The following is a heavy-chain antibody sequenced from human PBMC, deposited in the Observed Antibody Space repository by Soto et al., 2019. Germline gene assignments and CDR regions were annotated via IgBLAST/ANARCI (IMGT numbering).Heavy chain of an antibody. V-gene: IGHV1-8*01. CDR2: MNPNSGNT. CDR1: GYTFTSYD. CDR3: ASAAAAGNWFDP. D-gene: IGHD6-13*01. Sequence: QVQLVQSGAEVKKPGASVKVSCKASGYTFTSYDINWVRQATGQGLEWMGWMNPNSGNTGYAQKFQGRVTMTRITHISTAYMELSSLRSEHTAVYYCASAAAAGNWFDPWGQGTLVTVSS. J-gene: IGHJ5*02.